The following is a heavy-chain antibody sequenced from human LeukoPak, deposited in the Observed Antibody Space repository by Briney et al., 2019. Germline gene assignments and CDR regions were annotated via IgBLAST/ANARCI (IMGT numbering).Heavy chain of an antibody. J-gene: IGHJ2*01. CDR3: ARHRYYYDGSGYYGPRWYFDL. V-gene: IGHV4-34*12. CDR2: IFYTGST. D-gene: IGHD3-22*01. Sequence: SSETLSLTCAVYGGSFSGYYWSWIRQPPGKGLEWIGNIFYTGSTHYNPSLRSRVTISVDTSRNQFSLRLTSVTAADTALYYCARHRYYYDGSGYYGPRWYFDLWGPGTPVAVSS. CDR1: GGSFSGYY.